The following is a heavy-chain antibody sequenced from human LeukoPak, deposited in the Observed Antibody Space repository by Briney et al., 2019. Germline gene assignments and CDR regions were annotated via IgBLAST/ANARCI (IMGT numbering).Heavy chain of an antibody. D-gene: IGHD3-16*01. CDR1: GFTFSSYA. CDR3: AKMTIMITFGGVSDY. Sequence: GGSLRLSCAASGFTFSSYAMSWVRQAPGKGLEWVSAISGSGGNTYYADSVKGRFTISGDNSKNTLYLQMNSLRAEDTAVYYCAKMTIMITFGGVSDYWGQGTLVTVSS. J-gene: IGHJ4*02. CDR2: ISGSGGNT. V-gene: IGHV3-23*01.